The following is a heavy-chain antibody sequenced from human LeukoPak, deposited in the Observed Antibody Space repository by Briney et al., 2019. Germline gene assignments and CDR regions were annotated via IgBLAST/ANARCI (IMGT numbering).Heavy chain of an antibody. V-gene: IGHV1-2*02. D-gene: IGHD2-15*01. CDR3: ARSTLGYCSGGSCYPGGY. CDR1: GYTFTGYY. J-gene: IGHJ4*02. CDR2: INPNSGGT. Sequence: GASVKVSCKASGYTFTGYYMHWVRQAPGKGVEWMGWINPNSGGTNYAQKFQGRVTITRDTSISTAYMELSRLRSGDAAVYYCARSTLGYCSGGSCYPGGYWGQGTLVTVSS.